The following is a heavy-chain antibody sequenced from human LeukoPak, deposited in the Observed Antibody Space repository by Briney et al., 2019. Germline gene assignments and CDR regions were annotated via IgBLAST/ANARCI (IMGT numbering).Heavy chain of an antibody. CDR3: AKKYSTGLDP. D-gene: IGHD1-26*01. J-gene: IGHJ5*02. V-gene: IGHV3-21*04. CDR2: ISGSSTYI. CDR1: GFSFSNYN. Sequence: PGGSLRLSCAGSGFSFSNYNLHWVRQAPGKGLEWVSSISGSSTYIYYADSVKGRFTISRDNSKNTLYLQMNSLRAEDTAVYYCAKKYSTGLDPWGQGTLVTVSS.